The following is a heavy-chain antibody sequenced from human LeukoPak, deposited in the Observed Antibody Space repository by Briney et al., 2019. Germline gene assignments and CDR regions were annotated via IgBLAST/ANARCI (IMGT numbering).Heavy chain of an antibody. Sequence: PSGTLSLTCTVSGGSISNYYWNWIRQPPGKGLEWIGYISDSGSTIYNPSLNSRDTISLDTSKTQFSLKLRSVTAADTAVYYCARNWGSFAFDIWGQGTMVTVSS. D-gene: IGHD7-27*01. J-gene: IGHJ3*02. V-gene: IGHV4-59*08. CDR3: ARNWGSFAFDI. CDR1: GGSISNYY. CDR2: ISDSGST.